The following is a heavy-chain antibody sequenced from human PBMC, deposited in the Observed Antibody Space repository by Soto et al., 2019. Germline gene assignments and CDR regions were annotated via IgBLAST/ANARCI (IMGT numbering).Heavy chain of an antibody. CDR3: AKRYCSGGSCYETLYFDL. CDR1: GFTFSSYA. CDR2: ISGSGGST. J-gene: IGHJ2*01. V-gene: IGHV3-23*01. D-gene: IGHD2-15*01. Sequence: GGSLRLSCAASGFTFSSYAMSWVRQAPGKGLEWVSAISGSGGSTYYADSVKGRFTISRDNSKNTLYLQMNSLRAEDTAVYYCAKRYCSGGSCYETLYFDLWGRGTLVTVSS.